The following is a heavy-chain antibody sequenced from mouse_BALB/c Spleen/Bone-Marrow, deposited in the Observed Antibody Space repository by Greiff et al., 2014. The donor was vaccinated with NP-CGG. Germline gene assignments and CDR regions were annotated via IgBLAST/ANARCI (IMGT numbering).Heavy chain of an antibody. CDR1: GYTFTDYA. V-gene: IGHV1S137*01. CDR2: IHTYFGDI. D-gene: IGHD1-3*01. CDR3: RRGYNNNYAIDY. Sequence: VQLQQSGAELVRPGVSVKLSCKGSGYTFTDYAMHWVKQSHAESLEWIGVIHTYFGDISYNQKFKGKATIAVDKTSRTVYMEIARTTAEDSANYYRRRGYNNNYAIDYWGQGTSVTVSA. J-gene: IGHJ4*01.